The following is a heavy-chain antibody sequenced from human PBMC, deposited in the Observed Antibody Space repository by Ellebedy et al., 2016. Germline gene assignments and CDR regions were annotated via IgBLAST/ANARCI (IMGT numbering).Heavy chain of an antibody. J-gene: IGHJ4*02. V-gene: IGHV3-74*01. D-gene: IGHD3-22*01. CDR3: ARAYDSSGFFFDY. Sequence: GESLKISXAVSGFTFSSHWMQWVRQAPGKGLVWVSRIKGDGSVPSYADSVMGRFTISRDNAKNTLYLQMHSLRAEDTAVYYCARAYDSSGFFFDYWGQGTLVTVSS. CDR1: GFTFSSHW. CDR2: IKGDGSVP.